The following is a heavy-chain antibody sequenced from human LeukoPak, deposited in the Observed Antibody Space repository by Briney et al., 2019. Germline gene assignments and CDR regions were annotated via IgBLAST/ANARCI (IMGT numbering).Heavy chain of an antibody. CDR2: IYYSGST. V-gene: IGHV4-39*01. Sequence: KPSETLSLTCTFPGGSISSSSYYWGWIRQPPGKGVGGIGGIYYSGSTYYNPSLKSRVTISVDTSKNQFSLKLSSVTAADTAVYYCARHGTGYSSSSDDWFDPWGQGTLVTVSS. CDR1: GGSISSSSYY. CDR3: ARHGTGYSSSSDDWFDP. D-gene: IGHD6-6*01. J-gene: IGHJ5*02.